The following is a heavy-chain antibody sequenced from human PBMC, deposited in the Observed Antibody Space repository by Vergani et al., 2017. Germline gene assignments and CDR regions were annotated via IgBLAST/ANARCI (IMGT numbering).Heavy chain of an antibody. J-gene: IGHJ5*02. CDR1: GYTFTGYY. CDR3: AIRVSITNWFDP. Sequence: QVQLVQSGAEVKKPGASVKVSCKASGYTFTGYYMHWVRQAPGQGLEWMGWTSAYNGNTNYAQKLQGRITMTTDTSTSTAYMELRSLRSDDKAVYYCAIRVSITNWFDPWGQGTLVTVSS. D-gene: IGHD5-12*01. CDR2: TSAYNGNT. V-gene: IGHV1-18*04.